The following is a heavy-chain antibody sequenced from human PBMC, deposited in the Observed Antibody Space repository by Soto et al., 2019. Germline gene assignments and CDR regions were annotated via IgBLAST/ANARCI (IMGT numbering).Heavy chain of an antibody. CDR3: AKDISLRGWVYLVVEY. J-gene: IGHJ4*02. CDR1: GFTFDVYA. Sequence: EGQLLESGGGWVQPGRSLRLSCAASGFTFDVYAMHWVRQAPGKGLEWVSGINYNSGSVGYADSVKGRFTISRDNAKNSLHLQMNSLRAEDTAVYYCAKDISLRGWVYLVVEYWGQGTLVTVSP. V-gene: IGHV3-9*01. CDR2: INYNSGSV. D-gene: IGHD6-13*01.